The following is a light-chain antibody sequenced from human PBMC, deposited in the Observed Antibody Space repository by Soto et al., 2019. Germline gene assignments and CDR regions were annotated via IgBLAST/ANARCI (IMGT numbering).Light chain of an antibody. CDR2: GAS. J-gene: IGKJ2*01. CDR1: QSVSSGF. Sequence: EMVLTQSPGTLSLSPGERATLSCRASQSVSSGFLAWYQQKPGQAPRLLLYGASNRATGIPDRFSASGSGTDFTLTISRLEPEDFAVYYCQQYGSSPYTFGQGTKLEIK. CDR3: QQYGSSPYT. V-gene: IGKV3-20*01.